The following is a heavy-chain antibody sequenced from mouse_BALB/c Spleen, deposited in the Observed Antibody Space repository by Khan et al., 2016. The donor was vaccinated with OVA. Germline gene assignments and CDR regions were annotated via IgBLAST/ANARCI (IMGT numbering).Heavy chain of an antibody. CDR1: GYSLTRYG. D-gene: IGHD3-3*01. CDR2: IWAGGST. CDR3: ARSKYLARY. V-gene: IGHV2-9*02. Sequence: QIQLVQSGPGLVAPSQSLSITCTVYGYSLTRYGVHWVRQPPGKGLEWLGLIWAGGSTNYNWALMSRLSISIENSTSLVFLIMNSLQTDDTALYYCARSKYLARYWGQGTTLTVSS. J-gene: IGHJ2*01.